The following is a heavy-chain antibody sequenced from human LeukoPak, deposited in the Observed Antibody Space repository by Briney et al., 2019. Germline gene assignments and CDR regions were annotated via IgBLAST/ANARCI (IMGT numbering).Heavy chain of an antibody. J-gene: IGHJ6*03. CDR2: INHSGST. D-gene: IGHD2-15*01. CDR1: GGSFSGYY. V-gene: IGHV4-34*01. CDR3: VSFYCSGGSCYQYYYYYYMDV. Sequence: SETLSLTCAVYGGSFSGYYWSWIRQPPGKGLEWIGEINHSGSTNYNPALRSRVTISVDTSKNQFSLKLSSVTAADTAVYYCVSFYCSGGSCYQYYYYYYMDVWGKGTTVTISS.